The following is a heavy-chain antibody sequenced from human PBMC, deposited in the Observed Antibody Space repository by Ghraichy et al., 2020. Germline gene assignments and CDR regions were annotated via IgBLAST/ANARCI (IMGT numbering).Heavy chain of an antibody. Sequence: LSLTCAASGFTLSKYWMHWVRQAPGKGLVWVSRINSDGSTTTYADSVKGRFTISRDNVKNTLYLQMNSLRAEDTGLYYCARARIAVAGFDYWGQGTLVSVSS. CDR1: GFTLSKYW. CDR2: INSDGSTT. CDR3: ARARIAVAGFDY. D-gene: IGHD6-19*01. V-gene: IGHV3-74*01. J-gene: IGHJ4*02.